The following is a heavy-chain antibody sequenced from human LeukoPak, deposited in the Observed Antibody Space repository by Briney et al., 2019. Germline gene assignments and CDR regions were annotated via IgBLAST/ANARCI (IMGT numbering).Heavy chain of an antibody. D-gene: IGHD5-18*01. CDR1: GYTFTGYY. CDR3: ARAITAMVIRSVTFYYYFMDV. CDR2: INPNSGGT. V-gene: IGHV1-2*02. J-gene: IGHJ6*03. Sequence: ASVTVSCKASGYTFTGYYMHWVRHAHGQGLEWMGWINPNSGGTNYAQQFQGRVTMTRDTTLSNAYMELRRLRSDATAVYYCARAITAMVIRSVTFYYYFMDVWGKGTTVNSSS.